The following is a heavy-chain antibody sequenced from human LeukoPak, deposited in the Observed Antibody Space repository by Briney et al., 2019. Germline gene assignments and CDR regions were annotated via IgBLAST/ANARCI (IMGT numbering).Heavy chain of an antibody. CDR3: AREGYTTVTFDY. Sequence: GGSLRLSCAASGFTFSSYSMNWVRQAPGKGLEWVSSISSSSSYIYYADSVKGRLTISRDNAKNSLYLQMNSLRAEDTAVYYCAREGYTTVTFDYWGQGTLVTVSS. CDR1: GFTFSSYS. V-gene: IGHV3-21*01. CDR2: ISSSSSYI. D-gene: IGHD4-17*01. J-gene: IGHJ4*02.